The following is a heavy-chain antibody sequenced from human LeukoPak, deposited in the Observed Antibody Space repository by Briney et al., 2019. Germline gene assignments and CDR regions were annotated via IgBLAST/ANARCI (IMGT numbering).Heavy chain of an antibody. J-gene: IGHJ4*02. CDR2: MNPNSGNT. V-gene: IGHV1-8*01. CDR1: GYTFTTYD. Sequence: GASVKVSCKASGYTFTTYDINWVRQATGQGLEWMGWMNPNSGNTGYAHKFQGRVTMTRNTSISTAYMELSSLRSEDTAVYYCAREYWALGELESLDYWGQGTLLTVSS. CDR3: AREYWALGELESLDY. D-gene: IGHD3-16*01.